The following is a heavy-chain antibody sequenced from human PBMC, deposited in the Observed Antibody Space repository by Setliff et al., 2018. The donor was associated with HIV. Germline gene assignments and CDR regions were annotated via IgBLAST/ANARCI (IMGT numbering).Heavy chain of an antibody. V-gene: IGHV4-39*01. CDR2: MHYSGST. CDR1: GGSISSSNYY. J-gene: IGHJ3*02. Sequence: PSETLSLTCTVPGGSISSSNYYWGWIRQPPGKGLEYIGSMHYSGSTYYNPSLKSRVTISVDTSKNQFSLKLSSVTAADTAVYCCARASPKYYDTSGYYSVAFDIWGQGTMVTVSS. CDR3: ARASPKYYDTSGYYSVAFDI. D-gene: IGHD3-22*01.